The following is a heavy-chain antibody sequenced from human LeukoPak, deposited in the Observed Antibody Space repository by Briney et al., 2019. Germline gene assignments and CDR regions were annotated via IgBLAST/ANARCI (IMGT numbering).Heavy chain of an antibody. CDR3: ARDSPYSSSWYAPGVWFDP. CDR1: GCTFSSYA. J-gene: IGHJ5*02. Sequence: GASVKVSCKASGCTFSSYAISWVRQAPGQGLEWMGRIIPIFGTANYAQKFQGRVTITTDESTSTAYMELSSLRSEDTAVYYCARDSPYSSSWYAPGVWFDPWGQGTLVTVSS. V-gene: IGHV1-69*05. CDR2: IIPIFGTA. D-gene: IGHD6-13*01.